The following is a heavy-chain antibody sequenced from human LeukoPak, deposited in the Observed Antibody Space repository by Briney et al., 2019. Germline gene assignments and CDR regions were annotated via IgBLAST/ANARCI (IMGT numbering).Heavy chain of an antibody. V-gene: IGHV1-46*01. J-gene: IGHJ6*02. CDR1: GHTFTSYY. CDR3: ARDSTDGMDV. Sequence: ASVRVSSTASGHTFTSYYMHWVRQAPGQGLEWMGIINPSGGSTSYAQKFQGRVTMTRDTSTSTVYMELSSLRSEDTAVYYCARDSTDGMDVWGQGTTVTVSS. CDR2: INPSGGST.